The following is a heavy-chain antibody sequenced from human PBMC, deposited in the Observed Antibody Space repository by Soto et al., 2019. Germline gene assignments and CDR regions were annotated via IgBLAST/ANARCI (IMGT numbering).Heavy chain of an antibody. Sequence: EVQPLESGGGLVQPGGSLRLSCAASGFTFSAYAMTWVRQTPGKGLEWVSTISASGGSTYYADSVKGRFTISRDNSKNTLFLQINGLRAEDTAVYYCAKAGRSGYYFDFWGQGTLVTVSS. CDR2: ISASGGST. CDR3: AKAGRSGYYFDF. V-gene: IGHV3-23*01. J-gene: IGHJ4*02. D-gene: IGHD3-22*01. CDR1: GFTFSAYA.